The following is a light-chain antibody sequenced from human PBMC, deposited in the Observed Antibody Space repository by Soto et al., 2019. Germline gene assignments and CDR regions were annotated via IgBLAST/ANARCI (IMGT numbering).Light chain of an antibody. J-gene: IGLJ1*01. CDR2: EVN. CDR1: RSDVGGSKY. V-gene: IGLV2-8*01. Sequence: SVLTQPASVSGSPGQSITISCTGTRSDVGGSKYVSWYQQYPGKAPKLMIYEVNKRPSGVPDRFSGSKSGNTASLTVSGLQAEDEADYYCSSYAGSSNVFGTGTKVTVL. CDR3: SSYAGSSNV.